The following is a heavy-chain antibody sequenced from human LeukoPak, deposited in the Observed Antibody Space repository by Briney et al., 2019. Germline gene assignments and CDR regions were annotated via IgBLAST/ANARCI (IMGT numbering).Heavy chain of an antibody. CDR2: ISYDGSNK. V-gene: IGHV3-30*04. CDR3: AREEYYFDY. D-gene: IGHD2/OR15-2a*01. CDR1: GFTFSTYA. Sequence: GGSLSLSCAASGFTFSTYAMHWVHQAPGRGLAWVAVISYDGSNKYYADSVKGRFTISRDNSKNTLYLQMNSLRAEDTAVYYCAREEYYFDYWGQGTLVTVSS. J-gene: IGHJ4*02.